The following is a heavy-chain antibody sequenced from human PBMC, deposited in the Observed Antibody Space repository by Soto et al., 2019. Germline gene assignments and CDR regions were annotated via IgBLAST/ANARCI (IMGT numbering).Heavy chain of an antibody. CDR2: IYYSGST. D-gene: IGHD1-26*01. Sequence: QVQLQESGPGLVKPSETLSLTCTVSGGSISSYYWSWIRQPPGKGLEWIGYIYYSGSTNYNPSLKRRVTIAVDTSKNQCSLKLSAVTAADTAVYYCAVDSGSYVLDYWGQGTLVTVSS. CDR1: GGSISSYY. V-gene: IGHV4-59*01. CDR3: AVDSGSYVLDY. J-gene: IGHJ4*02.